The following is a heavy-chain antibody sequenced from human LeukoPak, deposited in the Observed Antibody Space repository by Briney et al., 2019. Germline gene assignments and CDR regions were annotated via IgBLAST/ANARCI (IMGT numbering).Heavy chain of an antibody. J-gene: IGHJ3*02. CDR3: ARGTVYYYDSSGYRPDAFDI. CDR1: GGSISSDDYY. D-gene: IGHD3-22*01. V-gene: IGHV4-30-4*01. CDR2: IYYSGIT. Sequence: SQTLSLTCTVSGGSISSDDYYWSWIRQPPGKGLEWIGYIYYSGITYYNPSLKSRVTISVDTSKNQFSLKLSSVTAADTAVYYCARGTVYYYDSSGYRPDAFDIWGQGTMVTVSS.